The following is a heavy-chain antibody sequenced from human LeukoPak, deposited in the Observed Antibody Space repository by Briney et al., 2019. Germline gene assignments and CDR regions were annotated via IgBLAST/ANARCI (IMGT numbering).Heavy chain of an antibody. J-gene: IGHJ3*02. D-gene: IGHD2-21*02. Sequence: GRSLRLSCAASGFTFSSYSMNWVRQAPGKGLEWVSYISSSSSTIYYADSVKGRFTISRDNAKNSLYLQMNSLRAEDTAVYYCAREGDPDAFDIWGQGTMVTVSS. CDR1: GFTFSSYS. CDR3: AREGDPDAFDI. CDR2: ISSSSSTI. V-gene: IGHV3-48*01.